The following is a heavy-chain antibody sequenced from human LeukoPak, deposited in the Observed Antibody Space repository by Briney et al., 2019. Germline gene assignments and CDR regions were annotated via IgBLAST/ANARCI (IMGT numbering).Heavy chain of an antibody. J-gene: IGHJ5*02. CDR2: INHSGST. V-gene: IGHV4-34*01. Sequence: SETLSLTCAVYGGSFSGYYWSWLRQPPGKGLEWIGEINHSGSTNYNPSLKSRVTISVDTSKNQFSLKLSSVTAADTAVYYCARTRVLLWFGELSRSNWFDPWGQGTLVTVSS. D-gene: IGHD3-10*01. CDR1: GGSFSGYY. CDR3: ARTRVLLWFGELSRSNWFDP.